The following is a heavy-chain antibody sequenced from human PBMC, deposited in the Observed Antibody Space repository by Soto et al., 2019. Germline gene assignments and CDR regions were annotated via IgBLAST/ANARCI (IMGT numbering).Heavy chain of an antibody. J-gene: IGHJ5*02. CDR3: ARRFRYAGWLDP. V-gene: IGHV1-3*01. Sequence: QVQLVQSGPEVKKPGASVKVSCKASGYTFTTYAIHWVRPAPGQGLEWMGWSNAGNGNTDFSERFRGRVTITRDTSASIAHMELTGLTSEDTGVYGCARRFRYAGWLDPWGQVTLVTVAS. CDR2: SNAGNGNT. CDR1: GYTFTTYA. D-gene: IGHD2-2*01.